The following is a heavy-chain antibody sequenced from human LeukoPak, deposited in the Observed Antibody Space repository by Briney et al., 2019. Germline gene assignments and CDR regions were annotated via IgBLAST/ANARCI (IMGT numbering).Heavy chain of an antibody. D-gene: IGHD3-3*01. CDR3: TRNGVD. CDR1: GFTFSGSA. Sequence: GGSLRLSWAAYGFTFSGSAKQSVRQASGKGLEWVGRIRSKANSYATAYAVSVKGRFTISRDDSKNTAYLQMNSLKTEDTAVYYSTRNGVDWRQGTLVTVSS. V-gene: IGHV3-73*01. J-gene: IGHJ4*02. CDR2: IRSKANSYAT.